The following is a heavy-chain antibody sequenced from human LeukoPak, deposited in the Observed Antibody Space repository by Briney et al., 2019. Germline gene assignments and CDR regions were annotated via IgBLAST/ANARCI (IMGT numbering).Heavy chain of an antibody. J-gene: IGHJ4*02. Sequence: PWGSLRLSCAASGFTVSSNYMSWVRQAPGKGLEWVSVIYSGGSTYYADSVKGRFTISRDNSKNTLYLQMNSLRAEDTAVYYCAQDFYGSGSYDYWGQGTLVTVSS. V-gene: IGHV3-66*01. CDR1: GFTVSSNY. CDR3: AQDFYGSGSYDY. CDR2: IYSGGST. D-gene: IGHD3-10*01.